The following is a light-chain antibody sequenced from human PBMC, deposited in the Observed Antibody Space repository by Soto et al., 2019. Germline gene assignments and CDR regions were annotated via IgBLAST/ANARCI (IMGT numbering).Light chain of an antibody. Sequence: TQSPCTLSLSPGERATLSCRASQSVSNNYLAWYQQNPGQAPRLLIYGASNRATGIPARFSGSGSGTDFTLTISSLEPEDFAIYYCQQRSKWPITFGQGTRLEIK. V-gene: IGKV3D-20*02. J-gene: IGKJ5*01. CDR3: QQRSKWPIT. CDR2: GAS. CDR1: QSVSNNY.